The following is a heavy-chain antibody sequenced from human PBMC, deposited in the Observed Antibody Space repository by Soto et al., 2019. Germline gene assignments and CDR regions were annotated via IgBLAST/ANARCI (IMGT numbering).Heavy chain of an antibody. Sequence: SETLSLTCTVYGGSFSGYYWSWIRQPPGKGLEWIGEINHSGSTNYNPSLKSRVTISVDTSKNQFSLKLSSVTAADTAVYYCARGGRYCSSTSCDTQFDYWGQGTLVTVSS. CDR2: INHSGST. J-gene: IGHJ4*02. CDR1: GGSFSGYY. V-gene: IGHV4-34*01. CDR3: ARGGRYCSSTSCDTQFDY. D-gene: IGHD2-2*02.